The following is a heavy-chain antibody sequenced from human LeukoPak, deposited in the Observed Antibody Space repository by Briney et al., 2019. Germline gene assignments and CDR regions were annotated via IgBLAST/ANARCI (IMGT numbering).Heavy chain of an antibody. CDR2: ISAYNGNT. CDR3: ARAVRFLAWFDR. V-gene: IGHV1-18*01. D-gene: IGHD3-3*01. Sequence: ASVKVSCMASGYTFTIYGISWVRQAPGQGLEWMGWISAYNGNTNYAQKLQGRVTITTDTSTSTAYMELRSLRSDDTAVYYCARAVRFLAWFDRWGQGTLVTVS. J-gene: IGHJ5*02. CDR1: GYTFTIYG.